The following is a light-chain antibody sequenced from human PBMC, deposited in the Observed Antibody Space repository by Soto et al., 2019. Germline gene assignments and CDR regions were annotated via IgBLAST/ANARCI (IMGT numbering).Light chain of an antibody. Sequence: EIVLTQSPATLSLSPGERATLSCRASQSVSSYLSGSQQKPGQPPRLLIYDAPNRATSVPARFSGSGSGTDVTLTISSLVPEDFAVYYCQQRSNWPALTFGGGTKVDIK. J-gene: IGKJ4*01. CDR2: DAP. V-gene: IGKV3-11*01. CDR1: QSVSSY. CDR3: QQRSNWPALT.